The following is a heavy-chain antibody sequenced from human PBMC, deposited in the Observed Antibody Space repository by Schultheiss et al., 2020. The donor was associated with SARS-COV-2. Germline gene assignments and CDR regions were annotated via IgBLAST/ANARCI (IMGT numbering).Heavy chain of an antibody. CDR1: GFTFSSYA. J-gene: IGHJ6*02. Sequence: GGSLRLSCSASGFTFSSYALHWVRRAPGKGLEWVSSISSSSSYIYYADSVKGRFTISRDNAKNSLYLQMNSLRAKDTAVYYCARTGAAAAYGMDVWGQGTTVTVSS. V-gene: IGHV3-21*04. CDR3: ARTGAAAAYGMDV. CDR2: ISSSSSYI. D-gene: IGHD6-13*01.